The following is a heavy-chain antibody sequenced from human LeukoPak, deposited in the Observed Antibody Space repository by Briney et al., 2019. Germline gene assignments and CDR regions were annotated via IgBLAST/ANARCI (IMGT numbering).Heavy chain of an antibody. V-gene: IGHV3-21*01. CDR3: ARDYIAYDPLDY. CDR2: ISSRSTSI. CDR1: GFTFSSYD. J-gene: IGHJ4*02. Sequence: GGSLRLSCAASGFTFSSYDMNWVRQAPGKGLEWVSSISSRSTSIYYADSVKGRFTISRDNGKNSLYLQMNSLRAEDTAVYWCARDYIAYDPLDYWGQGTLVTVSS. D-gene: IGHD3-3*01.